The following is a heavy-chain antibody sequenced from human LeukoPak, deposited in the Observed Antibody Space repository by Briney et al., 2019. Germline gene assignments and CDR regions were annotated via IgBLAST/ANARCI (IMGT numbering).Heavy chain of an antibody. CDR3: ARALGYCSSTSCYTSLYSDY. D-gene: IGHD2-2*02. V-gene: IGHV1-18*01. J-gene: IGHJ4*02. Sequence: ASVKVSCKASGYTFTSYGISWVRQAPGQGLEWMGWISAYNGNTNYAQKLQGRVTMTTDTSTSTAYMELRSLRSDDTAVYYCARALGYCSSTSCYTSLYSDYWGQGTLVTVSS. CDR2: ISAYNGNT. CDR1: GYTFTSYG.